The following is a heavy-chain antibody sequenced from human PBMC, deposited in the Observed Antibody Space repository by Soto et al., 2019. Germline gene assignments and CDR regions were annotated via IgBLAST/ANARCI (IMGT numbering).Heavy chain of an antibody. J-gene: IGHJ6*02. CDR1: GFSFSHYW. V-gene: IGHV3-7*03. CDR3: ARVGSSGYPLLYYYYGMDV. CDR2: IREDGSEN. Sequence: GGSLRLSCGASGFSFSHYWMTWVRQAPGKGLEWVANIREDGSENYYVESVKGRFTISRDNAKNSLYLQMNSLRAEDTAVYYCARVGSSGYPLLYYYYGMDVWGQGTTVTVSS. D-gene: IGHD3-22*01.